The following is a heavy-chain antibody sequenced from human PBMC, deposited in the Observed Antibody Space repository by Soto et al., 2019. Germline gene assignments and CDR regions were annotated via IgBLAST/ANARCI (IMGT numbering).Heavy chain of an antibody. J-gene: IGHJ4*02. V-gene: IGHV4-59*12. Sequence: PSETLSLTCAVSGGSISSYYWSWIRQPPGKGLEWIGYIYHSGSTYYNPSLRSRVTISLDRSKKQFSPKLSSVTAAETAVYYCARGMTTVTTLDYWGQGTLVTVSS. D-gene: IGHD4-17*01. CDR1: GGSISSYY. CDR2: IYHSGST. CDR3: ARGMTTVTTLDY.